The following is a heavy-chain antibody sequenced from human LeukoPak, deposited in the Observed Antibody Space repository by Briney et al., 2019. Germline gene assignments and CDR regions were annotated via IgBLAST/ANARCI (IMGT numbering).Heavy chain of an antibody. CDR3: ARDSHYYESSGYNQGDFDY. CDR1: GYTFTSYA. Sequence: GASVKVSCKASGYTFTSYAMHWVRQAPGQRLEWMGWINAGNGNTKYSQKFQDRVTITRDTSASTAYMELSSLRSEDTAVYYYARDSHYYESSGYNQGDFDYWGQGTLVTVSS. D-gene: IGHD3-22*01. J-gene: IGHJ4*02. CDR2: INAGNGNT. V-gene: IGHV1-3*01.